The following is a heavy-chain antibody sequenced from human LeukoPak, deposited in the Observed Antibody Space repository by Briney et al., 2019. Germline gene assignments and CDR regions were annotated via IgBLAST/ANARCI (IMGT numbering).Heavy chain of an antibody. V-gene: IGHV3-23*01. CDR2: ISGSGGST. CDR3: AKNYYDSSGPTSVTDH. CDR1: GGSISSYY. J-gene: IGHJ4*02. D-gene: IGHD3-22*01. Sequence: ETLSLTCTVSGGSISSYYWSWIRQAPGKGLEWVSAISGSGGSTYYADSVKGRFTISRDNSKNTLYLQMNSLRAEDTAVYYCAKNYYDSSGPTSVTDHWGQGTLVTVSS.